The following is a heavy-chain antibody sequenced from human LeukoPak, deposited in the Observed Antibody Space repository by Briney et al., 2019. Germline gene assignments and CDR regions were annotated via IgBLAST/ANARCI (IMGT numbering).Heavy chain of an antibody. CDR1: GFTFSTYT. J-gene: IGHJ4*02. CDR2: IGNNGGGI. V-gene: IGHV3-23*01. Sequence: GGSLRLSCAASGFTFSTYTMYWVRHPPGKRLEWVSIIGNNGGGIHYADSVKGRFTVSRDNSKNTLLLQMNSLRAEDTAVYYCAKDGGLWVSAHWGDSWGRGTLVTVSS. CDR3: AKDGGLWVSAHWGDS. D-gene: IGHD7-27*01.